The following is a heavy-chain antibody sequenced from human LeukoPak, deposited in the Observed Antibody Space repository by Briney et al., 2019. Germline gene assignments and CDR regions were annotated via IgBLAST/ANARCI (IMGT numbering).Heavy chain of an antibody. Sequence: GGSLRLSCAASGFTFSSYGMHWVRQAPGKGLEWVAVIWYDGSNKYYADSVKGRFTISRDNSKNTLYLQMNSLRAEDTAVYYCARDGVSRRLAKRGAFDIWGQGTMVTVSS. CDR2: IWYDGSNK. CDR3: ARDGVSRRLAKRGAFDI. D-gene: IGHD6-19*01. V-gene: IGHV3-33*01. J-gene: IGHJ3*02. CDR1: GFTFSSYG.